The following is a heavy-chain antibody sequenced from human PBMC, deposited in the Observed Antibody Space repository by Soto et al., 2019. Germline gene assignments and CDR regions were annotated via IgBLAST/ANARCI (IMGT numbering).Heavy chain of an antibody. CDR2: ISSSGSAM. J-gene: IGHJ4*02. Sequence: PGGSLSLSCAASGVRFSSYSMNWVRQAPGKGLERVSYISSSGSAMYYADSVKGRFTISRDNAKNSLDLQMNSLRDDDTAVYYCARDSKKGDHWGQGTLVTVSS. V-gene: IGHV3-48*02. CDR3: ARDSKKGDH. CDR1: GVRFSSYS.